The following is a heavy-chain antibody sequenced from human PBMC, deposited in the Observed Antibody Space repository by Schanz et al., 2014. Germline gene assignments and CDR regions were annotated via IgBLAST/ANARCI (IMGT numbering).Heavy chain of an antibody. J-gene: IGHJ4*02. CDR1: GFTFSSYA. Sequence: EVQLVESGGGLVQPGGSLRLSCGGSGFTFSSYAMHWVRQAPGKGLEWVSVIYSGIGAYYADSVKDRFTVSRDNSKNTVYLQMNRLRAEDAAVYSCARVHLYDPSCWGYFDYWGQGALVTVSS. D-gene: IGHD3-22*01. CDR3: ARVHLYDPSCWGYFDY. V-gene: IGHV3-66*01. CDR2: IYSGIGA.